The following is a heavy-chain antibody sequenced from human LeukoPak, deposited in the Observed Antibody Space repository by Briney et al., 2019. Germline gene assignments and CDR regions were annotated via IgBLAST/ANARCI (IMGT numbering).Heavy chain of an antibody. J-gene: IGHJ4*02. CDR3: AKDGRERRSTSDY. D-gene: IGHD1-1*01. Sequence: GGSLRLSCAASGFTFSSYAMSWVRQAPGKGLEWVSAINGSGGSTYYADSVKGRFTISRDNSKNTLYLPMNSLRAEDTVVYYCAKDGRERRSTSDYWGQGTLVTVSS. CDR1: GFTFSSYA. CDR2: INGSGGST. V-gene: IGHV3-23*01.